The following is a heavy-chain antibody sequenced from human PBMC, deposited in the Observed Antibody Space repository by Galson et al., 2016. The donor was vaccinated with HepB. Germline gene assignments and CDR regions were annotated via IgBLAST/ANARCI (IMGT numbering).Heavy chain of an antibody. D-gene: IGHD4-17*01. J-gene: IGHJ3*01. CDR3: ARDLPDDSVEYFDVFDL. CDR1: GFTFSDYY. Sequence: LRLSCAASGFTFSDYYMNWIRQAPGKGLEWISFISTSGNSMLYADSVRGRFTISRDNAAKSLYLQMSNLRAEDTAVYYCARDLPDDSVEYFDVFDLWGQGTMVTVSS. V-gene: IGHV3-11*01. CDR2: ISTSGNSM.